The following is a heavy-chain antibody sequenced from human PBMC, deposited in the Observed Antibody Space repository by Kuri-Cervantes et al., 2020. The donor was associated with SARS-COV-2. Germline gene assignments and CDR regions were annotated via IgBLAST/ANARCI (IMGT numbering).Heavy chain of an antibody. Sequence: GESLKISCAASGFTFSSYWMSWVHQAPGKGLEWVANIKQDGSEKYYVDSVKGRFTISRDNAKNSLYLQMNSLRAEDTAVYYCARDYPLRWPFWNYYYYMDVWGKGTTVTVSS. V-gene: IGHV3-7*01. J-gene: IGHJ6*03. D-gene: IGHD4-23*01. CDR1: GFTFSSYW. CDR3: ARDYPLRWPFWNYYYYMDV. CDR2: IKQDGSEK.